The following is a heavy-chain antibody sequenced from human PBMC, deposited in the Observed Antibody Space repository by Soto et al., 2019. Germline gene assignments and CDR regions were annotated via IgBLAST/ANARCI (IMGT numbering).Heavy chain of an antibody. Sequence: QVQLQESGPGLVKPSQILSLTCSVYGGSISSGGYYWSWIRQQPGKGLEWVGYIYDSGSTYYNPSLKSRVTISVDTSQNEFSLNLRSVTAADTAIYYWARAGLIAGRPEFDYWGQGILVIVSS. J-gene: IGHJ4*02. CDR3: ARAGLIAGRPEFDY. V-gene: IGHV4-31*03. D-gene: IGHD6-6*01. CDR1: GGSISSGGYY. CDR2: IYDSGST.